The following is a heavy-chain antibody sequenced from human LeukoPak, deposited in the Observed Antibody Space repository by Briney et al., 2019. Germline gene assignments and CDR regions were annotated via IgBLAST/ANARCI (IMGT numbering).Heavy chain of an antibody. CDR1: GYTFTGYY. CDR3: ARQWLRSLRYYMDV. V-gene: IGHV1-2*02. CDR2: INPNSGGT. J-gene: IGHJ6*03. D-gene: IGHD5-12*01. Sequence: ASVKVSCKASGYTFTGYYMHWVRQAPGRGLEWMGWINPNSGGTNYAQKFQGRVTMTRDTSISTANMELSRLRSDDTAVYYCARQWLRSLRYYMDVWGKGTTVTVSS.